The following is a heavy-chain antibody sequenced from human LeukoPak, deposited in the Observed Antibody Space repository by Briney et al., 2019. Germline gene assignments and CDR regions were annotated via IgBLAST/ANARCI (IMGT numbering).Heavy chain of an antibody. D-gene: IGHD3/OR15-3a*01. CDR1: GFTSSEYW. J-gene: IGHJ4*02. V-gene: IGHV3-7*03. CDR3: AGGAGWTAED. Sequence: GGSLRLSCVASGFTSSEYWMTWVRHAPGKGLEWVANIRPDGTEKHYVDSVKGRFTISRDNTENSMYLQMNSLRVEDTAVYFCAGGAGWTAEDWGQGTQVTVSS. CDR2: IRPDGTEK.